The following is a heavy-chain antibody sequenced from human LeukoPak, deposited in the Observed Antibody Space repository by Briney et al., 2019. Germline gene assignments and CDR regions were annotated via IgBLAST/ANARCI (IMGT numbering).Heavy chain of an antibody. CDR3: ARLPVDTAMVLH. CDR2: ISSSSSYI. V-gene: IGHV3-21*01. J-gene: IGHJ4*02. D-gene: IGHD5-18*01. CDR1: GFTFSSYS. Sequence: GGSLRLSCAASGFTFSSYSMNWVRQAPGKGLEWVSSISSSSSYINYADSVKGRFTISRDNAKNSLYLQMNSLRAEDTAVYYCARLPVDTAMVLHWGQGTLVTVSS.